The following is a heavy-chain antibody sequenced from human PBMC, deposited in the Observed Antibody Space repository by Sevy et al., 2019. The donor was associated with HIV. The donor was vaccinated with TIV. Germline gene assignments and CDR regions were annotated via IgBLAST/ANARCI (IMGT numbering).Heavy chain of an antibody. CDR3: ARDHVMDADLGDYYYFAMDV. CDR1: GFTFSDYY. CDR2: ISGSDNTM. D-gene: IGHD3-16*01. J-gene: IGHJ6*02. V-gene: IGHV3-11*01. Sequence: GGSLRLSCAASGFTFSDYYMSWIRQAPGKGLEWLSYISGSDNTMYYADSVKGRFTISRDNAKNSLYLQMNSLRAEDTAVYYCARDHVMDADLGDYYYFAMDVWGQGTSVTVSS.